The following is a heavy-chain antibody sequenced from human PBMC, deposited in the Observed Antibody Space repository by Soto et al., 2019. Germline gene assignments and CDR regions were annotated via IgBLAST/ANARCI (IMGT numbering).Heavy chain of an antibody. V-gene: IGHV3-23*01. CDR3: VREVYCTSGSCDLFDY. J-gene: IGHJ4*02. Sequence: GGSLRLSCAASEFTFSSYAMGWVRQAPGKGLEWVSTLGGSGGSTHYADSVKGRFTISRDDSKNTLYLQTNSLRAEDTAVYYCVREVYCTSGSCDLFDYWGQGTLVTVSS. CDR2: LGGSGGST. D-gene: IGHD2-15*01. CDR1: EFTFSSYA.